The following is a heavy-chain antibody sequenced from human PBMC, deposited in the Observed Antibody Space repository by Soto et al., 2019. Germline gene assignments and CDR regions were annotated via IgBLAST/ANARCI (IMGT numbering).Heavy chain of an antibody. CDR1: GGTFSTYT. D-gene: IGHD3-22*01. CDR3: ARSQDSSGYWNNCFDP. J-gene: IGHJ5*02. Sequence: QVQLVQSGAEVKKPGSSVKVSCKASGGTFSTYTITWVRQAPGQGLEWMGVIIPIFGTANYPQKFQGRVTITADESTSTAYMEMSSLRSEDTAVYYRARSQDSSGYWNNCFDPWGQGTLVTVSS. CDR2: IIPIFGTA. V-gene: IGHV1-69*01.